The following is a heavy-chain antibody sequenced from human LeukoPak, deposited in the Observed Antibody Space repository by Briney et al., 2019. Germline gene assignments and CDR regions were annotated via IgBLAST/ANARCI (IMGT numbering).Heavy chain of an antibody. J-gene: IGHJ4*02. CDR2: INQDGTEK. V-gene: IGHV3-7*04. Sequence: PGGSLRHSCAASGFTFSTYWMTWVRQAPGKGLEWVTNINQDGTEKNYVDSVKGRFTISRDNAKNSLYLQMNSLRAEDTAVYYCARNMGDYWGQGTLVTVSS. D-gene: IGHD2/OR15-2a*01. CDR1: GFTFSTYW. CDR3: ARNMGDY.